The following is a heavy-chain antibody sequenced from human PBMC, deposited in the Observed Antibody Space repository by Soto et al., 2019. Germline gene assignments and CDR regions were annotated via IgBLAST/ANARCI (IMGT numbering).Heavy chain of an antibody. CDR3: ARDIMEKAAAKSGMDV. J-gene: IGHJ6*02. Sequence: QVQLVESGGGVVQPGRSLRLSCAASGFTFSSYAMHWVRQAPGKGLEWVAVISYDGSNKYYADSVKGRFTISRDNSKNTLYLQMNSLRAEDTAVYYCARDIMEKAAAKSGMDVWGQGTTVTVSS. CDR2: ISYDGSNK. V-gene: IGHV3-30-3*01. D-gene: IGHD6-13*01. CDR1: GFTFSSYA.